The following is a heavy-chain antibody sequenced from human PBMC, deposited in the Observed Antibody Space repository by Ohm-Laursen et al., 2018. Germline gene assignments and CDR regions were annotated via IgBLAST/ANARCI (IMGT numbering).Heavy chain of an antibody. V-gene: IGHV4-39*01. CDR1: GASISSTSSY. D-gene: IGHD4-11*01. CDR3: ARRSGNYIVGYYFDY. CDR2: IYYSGTT. J-gene: IGHJ4*02. Sequence: GTLSLTCTVSGASISSTSSYWGWIRQPPGKGLDWIGTIYYSGTTYYNTSLKSRVTISVDTSKNHFSLKLSSVTAADTAVYYCARRSGNYIVGYYFDYWGQGTLVTVSS.